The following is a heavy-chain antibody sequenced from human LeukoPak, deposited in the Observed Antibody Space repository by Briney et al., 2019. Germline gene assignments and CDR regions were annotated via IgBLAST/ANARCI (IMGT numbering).Heavy chain of an antibody. CDR3: TIGYCSGGSCYGYYFDY. D-gene: IGHD2-15*01. V-gene: IGHV3-15*01. CDR2: IKSKTDGGTT. J-gene: IGHJ4*02. Sequence: GSLRLSCAASGFTFSNAWMSWVRQAPGKGLGWVGRIKSKTDGGTTDYAAPVKGRFTISRDDSKNTLYLQMNSLKTEDTAVYYCTIGYCSGGSCYGYYFDYWGQGTLVTVSS. CDR1: GFTFSNAW.